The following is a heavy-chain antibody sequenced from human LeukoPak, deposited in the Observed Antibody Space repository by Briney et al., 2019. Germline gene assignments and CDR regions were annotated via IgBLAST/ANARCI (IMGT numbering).Heavy chain of an antibody. CDR1: GGSFSGYY. J-gene: IGHJ5*02. V-gene: IGHV4-34*01. CDR3: ARGGRDYGDSKYNWFDP. CDR2: INHSGST. Sequence: PSETLSLTCALYGGSFSGYYWSWIRQPPGKGLEWIGEINHSGSTNYNPSLESGVTISVDTSKNQFSLKLSSVTAADTAVYYCARGGRDYGDSKYNWFDPWGQGTLVTVSP. D-gene: IGHD4-17*01.